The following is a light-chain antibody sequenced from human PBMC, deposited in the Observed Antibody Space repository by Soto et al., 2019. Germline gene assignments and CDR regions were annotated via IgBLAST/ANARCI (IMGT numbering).Light chain of an antibody. CDR1: SSDVGGYNY. J-gene: IGLJ1*01. CDR2: EVS. Sequence: QSALTQPASVSGSPGQSITISCTGTSSDVGGYNYVSWYQQHPGKAPKLIIHEVSNRPSGVSNRFSGSKSGNTASLTISGLQAEDDADYYCSSHGGTNPVYFFGSGTKLTVL. CDR3: SSHGGTNPVYF. V-gene: IGLV2-14*01.